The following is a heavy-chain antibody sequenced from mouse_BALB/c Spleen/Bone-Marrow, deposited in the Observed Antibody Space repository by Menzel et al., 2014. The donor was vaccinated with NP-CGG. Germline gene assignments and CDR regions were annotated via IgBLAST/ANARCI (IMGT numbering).Heavy chain of an antibody. D-gene: IGHD1-1*01. CDR3: ARPDYYGYLNY. V-gene: IGHV4-1*02. Sequence: EVKVEESGGGLVQPGGSLKLSCAASGFDFSRYWMSWVRQAPGKGLEWIGEISPDSRTINYSPSLKDKFIISRDNAKNTLYLRLNKVRSEDTALYYCARPDYYGYLNYWGQGTTLTVSS. J-gene: IGHJ2*01. CDR2: ISPDSRTI. CDR1: GFDFSRYW.